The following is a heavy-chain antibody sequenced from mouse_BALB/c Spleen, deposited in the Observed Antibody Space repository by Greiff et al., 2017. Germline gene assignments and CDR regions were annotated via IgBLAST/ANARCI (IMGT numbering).Heavy chain of an antibody. CDR2: ISDGGSYT. CDR3: VPYYGNPYAMDY. V-gene: IGHV5-4*02. CDR1: GFTFSDYY. D-gene: IGHD2-10*01. Sequence: EVHLVESGGGLVKPGGSLKLSCAASGFTFSDYYMYWVRQTPEKRLEWVATISDGGSYTYYPDSVKGRFTISRDNAKNNLYLQMSSLKSEDTAMYYCVPYYGNPYAMDYWGQGTSVTVSS. J-gene: IGHJ4*01.